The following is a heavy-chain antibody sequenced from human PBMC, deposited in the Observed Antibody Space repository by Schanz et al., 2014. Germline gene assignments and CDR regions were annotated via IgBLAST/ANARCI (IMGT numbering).Heavy chain of an antibody. Sequence: QVQLVQSGGEVKKPGASATVSCKASGYTFNNHGISWVRQAPGQGLELMGWISVYHGHTNYAEKVHGRVTMTTDTSTSTTYMEPRNLISDDTAVYYCVRDAGWAFGDYHGMDVWGQGTSVTVSS. J-gene: IGHJ6*02. CDR1: GYTFNNHG. D-gene: IGHD3-10*01. CDR2: ISVYHGHT. V-gene: IGHV1-18*01. CDR3: VRDAGWAFGDYHGMDV.